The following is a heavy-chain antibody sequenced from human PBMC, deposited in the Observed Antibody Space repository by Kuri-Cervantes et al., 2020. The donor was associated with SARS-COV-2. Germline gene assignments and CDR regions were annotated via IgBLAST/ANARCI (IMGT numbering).Heavy chain of an antibody. Sequence: SGPTLVKPTQTLTLTCTFSGFSLSTSGMCVSWIRQPPGKALEWLALIDWDDDKYYSTSLKTRLTISKDTSKNQVVLTMTNMDPVDTATYYCARSETWIHPRYEGWFDPWGQGTLVTVSS. CDR3: ARSETWIHPRYEGWFDP. J-gene: IGHJ5*02. CDR2: IDWDDDK. CDR1: GFSLSTSGMC. D-gene: IGHD5-18*01. V-gene: IGHV2-70*01.